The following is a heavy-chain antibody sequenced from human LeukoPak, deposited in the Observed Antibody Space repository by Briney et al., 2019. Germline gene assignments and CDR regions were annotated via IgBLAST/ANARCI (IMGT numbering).Heavy chain of an antibody. Sequence: PGGSLRLSCAASGFTFSSYAMHWVRQAPGKGLEWVAVISYDGSNKYYADSVKGRFTISRDNSKNTLYLQMNSLRAEDTAVYYCAKDSRWAPLDYWGQGTLVTVSS. V-gene: IGHV3-30-3*01. D-gene: IGHD6-13*01. J-gene: IGHJ4*02. CDR1: GFTFSSYA. CDR2: ISYDGSNK. CDR3: AKDSRWAPLDY.